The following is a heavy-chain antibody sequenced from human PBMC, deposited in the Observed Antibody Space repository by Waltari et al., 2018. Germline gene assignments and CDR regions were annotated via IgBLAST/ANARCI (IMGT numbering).Heavy chain of an antibody. CDR3: ASLVGPAAPFDY. Sequence: QVQLQQWGAGLLKPSETLSLTCAVYGGSFSGYYWSWIRQPPGKGLEWIGEINHSGSTNYNPSLKSRVTISVDTSKNQFSLKLSSVTAADTAVYYCASLVGPAAPFDYWGQGTLVTVSS. CDR2: INHSGST. J-gene: IGHJ4*02. D-gene: IGHD2-2*01. V-gene: IGHV4-34*01. CDR1: GGSFSGYY.